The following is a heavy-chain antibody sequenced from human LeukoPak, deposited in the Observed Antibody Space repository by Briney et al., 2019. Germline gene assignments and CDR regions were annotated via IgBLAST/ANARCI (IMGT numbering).Heavy chain of an antibody. D-gene: IGHD3-16*01. CDR2: INHSGST. Sequence: SETLSLTCAVYGGSFSGYYWSWIRQPPGKGLEWIGEINHSGSTNYNPSLKSRVTISVDTSKNQFSLKLSSVTAADTAVYYCAREAQGALNWFDPWGQGTLVTVSS. CDR3: AREAQGALNWFDP. CDR1: GGSFSGYY. J-gene: IGHJ5*02. V-gene: IGHV4-34*01.